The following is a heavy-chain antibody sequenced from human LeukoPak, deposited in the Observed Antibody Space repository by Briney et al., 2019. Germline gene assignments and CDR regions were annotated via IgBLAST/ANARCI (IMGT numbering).Heavy chain of an antibody. V-gene: IGHV1-69*05. Sequence: AASVKVSCKASGGTFSSYAISWVRQAPGQGLEWMGRIIPIFGTANYAQKFQGRVTTTTDESTSTAYMELSSLRSEDTAVYYCARGGPYDSSGDFDYWGQGTLVTVSS. CDR3: ARGGPYDSSGDFDY. CDR2: IIPIFGTA. J-gene: IGHJ4*02. D-gene: IGHD3-22*01. CDR1: GGTFSSYA.